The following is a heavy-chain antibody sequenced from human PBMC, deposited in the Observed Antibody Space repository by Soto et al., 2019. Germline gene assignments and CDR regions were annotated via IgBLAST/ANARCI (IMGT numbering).Heavy chain of an antibody. CDR3: AKGLYYYDSSGYYLDY. V-gene: IGHV3-30*18. CDR2: ISYDGSNK. D-gene: IGHD3-22*01. CDR1: GFTFSSYG. J-gene: IGHJ4*02. Sequence: QVQLVESGGGVVQPGRSLRLSCAASGFTFSSYGMHWVRQAPGKGLEWVAVISYDGSNKYYADSVKGRFTISRDNSKNPQYLQINSLRAEDTAVYYCAKGLYYYDSSGYYLDYWGQGTLVTVSS.